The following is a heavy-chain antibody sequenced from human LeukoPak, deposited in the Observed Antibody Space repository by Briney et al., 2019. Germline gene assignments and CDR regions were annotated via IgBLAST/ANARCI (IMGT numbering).Heavy chain of an antibody. CDR1: GFTFSSYS. Sequence: WGSLRLSCAASGFTFSSYSMNWVRQAPGKGLEWVSSISTSSNYIYYADSVKGRFTISRDNAKNSLYLQMNSLRAEDTAVYYCARDEYYASGSYFPGYFDYWGQGTLVTVSS. D-gene: IGHD3-10*01. V-gene: IGHV3-21*01. J-gene: IGHJ4*02. CDR3: ARDEYYASGSYFPGYFDY. CDR2: ISTSSNYI.